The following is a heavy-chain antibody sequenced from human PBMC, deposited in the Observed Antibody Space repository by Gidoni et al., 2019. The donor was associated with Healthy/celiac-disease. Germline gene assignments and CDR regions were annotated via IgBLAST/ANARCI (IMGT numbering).Heavy chain of an antibody. V-gene: IGHV6-1*01. Sequence: QVQLQQSGPGLVKPSQTLSLTCAISGDSVSSNSAAWNWIRQSPSRGLEWLGRTYSRSKWYNDYAVSVKSRITINPDTSKNQFSLQLNSVTPEDTAVYYCARMISKLAAAGTPSFYYGMDVWGQGTTVTVSS. CDR2: TYSRSKWYN. D-gene: IGHD6-13*01. CDR3: ARMISKLAAAGTPSFYYGMDV. J-gene: IGHJ6*02. CDR1: GDSVSSNSAA.